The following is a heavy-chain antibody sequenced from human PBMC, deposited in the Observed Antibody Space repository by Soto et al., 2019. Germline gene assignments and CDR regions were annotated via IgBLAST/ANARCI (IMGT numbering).Heavy chain of an antibody. CDR3: ARRGYYYDPEGDYYYYGMDV. Sequence: SETLSLTCDVSGDTISTGGYTWAWIRQPPGKALEWIGHTYHSGSTNYNPSLKSRVTISVDTSKNQFSLKLTSVTAADTAVYYCARRGYYYDPEGDYYYYGMDVWGQGTTVTVSS. D-gene: IGHD3-22*01. J-gene: IGHJ6*02. CDR2: TYHSGST. CDR1: GDTISTGGYT. V-gene: IGHV4-30-2*01.